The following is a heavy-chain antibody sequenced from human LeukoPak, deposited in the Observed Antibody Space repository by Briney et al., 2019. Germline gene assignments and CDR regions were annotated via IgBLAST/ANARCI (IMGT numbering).Heavy chain of an antibody. J-gene: IGHJ6*03. CDR3: ARDRAVAGKGGGYYYMDV. CDR1: GGTFSSYA. V-gene: IGHV1-69*05. CDR2: IIPIFGTA. D-gene: IGHD6-19*01. Sequence: SVKVSCKASGGTFSSYAISWVRQAPGQGLEWMGGIIPIFGTANYAQKFQGRVTITTDESTSTAYMELSSLRSEDTAVYYRARDRAVAGKGGGYYYMDVWGKGTTVTVSS.